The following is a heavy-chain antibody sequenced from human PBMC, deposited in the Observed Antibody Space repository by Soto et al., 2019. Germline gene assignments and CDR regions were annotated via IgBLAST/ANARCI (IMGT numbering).Heavy chain of an antibody. CDR3: ARTLTTVTDDNWFDP. V-gene: IGHV1-8*01. Sequence: QVQLVQSGAEVKKPGDSVKVSCKASGYTFTSYDINWVRQATGQGLEWMGWMHPNSGNTGYAQKFQGRVTMTRNTSISTAYMELSSLRSEDTAVYYCARTLTTVTDDNWFDPWGQGTLVTVSS. D-gene: IGHD4-17*01. J-gene: IGHJ5*02. CDR1: GYTFTSYD. CDR2: MHPNSGNT.